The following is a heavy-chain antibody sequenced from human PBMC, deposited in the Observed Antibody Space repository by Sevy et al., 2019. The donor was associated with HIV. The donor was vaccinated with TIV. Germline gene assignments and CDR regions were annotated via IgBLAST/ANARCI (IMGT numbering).Heavy chain of an antibody. J-gene: IGHJ4*02. CDR1: GYTFTGYY. CDR2: INPNSGGT. V-gene: IGHV1-2*02. CDR3: ARAFSGSNFEY. D-gene: IGHD1-26*01. Sequence: ASVKDSCKASGYTFTGYYIYWVRQAPGQGLEWMGWINPNSGGTNYAQKFQGRVTMTRDTSITTAYMELSRLTSDDTAVYYCARAFSGSNFEYWGQGTLVTVSS.